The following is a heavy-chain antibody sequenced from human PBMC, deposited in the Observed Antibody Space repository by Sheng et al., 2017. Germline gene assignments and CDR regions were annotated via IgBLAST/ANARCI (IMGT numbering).Heavy chain of an antibody. Sequence: QVQLVQSGAEVKKPGSSVKVSCKTSGGTFSSYAISWVRQAPGQGLEWMGGIIPMFGTTNYTQKFQGRVRITADESTSTAYMELSTLRFEDTAVYYCARAWGYGLGEVFINYWGPGNPGHRL. D-gene: IGHD5-18*01. CDR3: ARAWGYGLGEVFINY. V-gene: IGHV1-69*01. J-gene: IGHJ4*02. CDR2: IIPMFGTT. CDR1: GGTFSSYA.